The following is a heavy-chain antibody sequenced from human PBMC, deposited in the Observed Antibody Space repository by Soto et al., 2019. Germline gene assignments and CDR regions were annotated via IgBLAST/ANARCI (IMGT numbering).Heavy chain of an antibody. V-gene: IGHV2-5*01. CDR2: IYWNDDK. Sequence: SGPTLVNPTHTLTLTCTFSGFSLSTSGVGVGWIRQPPGKALEWLALIYWNDDKRYSPSLKSRLTITKDTSKNQVVLTMTNMDPVDTATYYCAHRRSYYDSSGYYRPFDYWGQGTLVTVSS. CDR1: GFSLSTSGVG. J-gene: IGHJ4*02. D-gene: IGHD3-22*01. CDR3: AHRRSYYDSSGYYRPFDY.